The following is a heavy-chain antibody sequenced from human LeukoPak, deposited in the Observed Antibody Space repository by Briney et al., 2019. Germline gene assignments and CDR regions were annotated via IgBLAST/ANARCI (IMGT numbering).Heavy chain of an antibody. J-gene: IGHJ6*03. V-gene: IGHV3-53*01. D-gene: IGHD5-18*01. CDR1: GFTVSSTY. CDR2: IYSNGNT. CDR3: ASSAPPPTDTHYYYMNV. Sequence: PGGSLRLSCEASGFTVSSTYMSWVRRAPGKGREGAEAIYSNGNTYYTDSVKGRFTISRDNSRNSLDLQMNSLRAEDTAVYHCASSAPPPTDTHYYYMNVWGTGTTVTVSS.